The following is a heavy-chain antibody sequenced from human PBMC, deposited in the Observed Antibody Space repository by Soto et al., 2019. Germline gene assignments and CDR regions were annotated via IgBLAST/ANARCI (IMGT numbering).Heavy chain of an antibody. D-gene: IGHD6-13*01. CDR3: AREVGRIAAPYFDY. Sequence: QVQLVESGGGVVQPGRSLRLSCAASRFTFSSYRMHWVRQAPGKGLEWVALISYDGSHQYYADSVKGRFTISRDNSQNTLYLQMISLRAEDTAVYYCAREVGRIAAPYFDYWGQGTLVTVSS. CDR2: ISYDGSHQ. CDR1: RFTFSSYR. J-gene: IGHJ4*02. V-gene: IGHV3-30-3*01.